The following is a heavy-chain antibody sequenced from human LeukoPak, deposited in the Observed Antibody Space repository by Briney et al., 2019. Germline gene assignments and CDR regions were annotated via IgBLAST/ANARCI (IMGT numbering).Heavy chain of an antibody. D-gene: IGHD6-19*01. Sequence: GGSLRLSCAASGFTFSSYSMSWVRQAPGKGLQWVSTIYKEGNTFYADSVRGRFTLSRDNSKNTLYLQMNSLRAEDTAIYYCARESVTSGWYLYWGQGTLVTVSS. CDR2: IYKEGNT. V-gene: IGHV3-53*01. J-gene: IGHJ4*02. CDR3: ARESVTSGWYLY. CDR1: GFTFSSYS.